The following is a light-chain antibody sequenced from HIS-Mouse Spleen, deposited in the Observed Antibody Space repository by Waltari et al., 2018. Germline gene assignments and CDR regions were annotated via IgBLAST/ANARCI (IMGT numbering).Light chain of an antibody. CDR2: EGS. J-gene: IGLJ3*02. CDR3: CSYAGSSTWV. CDR1: SSDVGSYDY. V-gene: IGLV2-23*01. Sequence: QSALIQPPSVSGSPGQSVTISCTGTSSDVGSYDYVSWYQQHPGTVPKLLVYEGSKRPPGVSNRFSGSKSGNTASLTISGLQAEDEADYYCCSYAGSSTWVFGGGTKLTVL.